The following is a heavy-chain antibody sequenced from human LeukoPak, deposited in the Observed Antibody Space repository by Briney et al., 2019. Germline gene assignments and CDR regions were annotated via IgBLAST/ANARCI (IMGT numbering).Heavy chain of an antibody. CDR2: IYYSGGT. V-gene: IGHV4-59*01. Sequence: SETLSLTCTVSGGSISSYYWSWTRQPPGKGLEWIGYIYYSGGTNYNPSLKSRVTISVDTSKNQFSLKLSSVTAADTAVYYCARVTGGAFDIWGQGTMVTVSS. CDR1: GGSISSYY. J-gene: IGHJ3*02. D-gene: IGHD3-10*01. CDR3: ARVTGGAFDI.